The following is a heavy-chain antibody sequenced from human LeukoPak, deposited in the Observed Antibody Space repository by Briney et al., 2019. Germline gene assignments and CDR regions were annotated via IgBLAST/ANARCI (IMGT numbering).Heavy chain of an antibody. V-gene: IGHV4-34*01. CDR1: GGSLSDNH. CDR2: ISHSGST. CDR3: ARVEVGPSGNVIDY. Sequence: SETLSFTCAVYGGSLSDNHWRWIRQPPGKGLEWIGEISHSGSTNYNPSLKSRLTVSLDTPKNQFSLRLSSVTAADTAVYYCARVEVGPSGNVIDYWGQGTLVTVSS. J-gene: IGHJ4*02. D-gene: IGHD3/OR15-3a*01.